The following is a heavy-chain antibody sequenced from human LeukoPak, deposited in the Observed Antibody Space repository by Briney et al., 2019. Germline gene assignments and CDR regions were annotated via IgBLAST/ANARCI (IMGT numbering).Heavy chain of an antibody. V-gene: IGHV4-39*01. D-gene: IGHD4-17*01. CDR1: GGSISSSSYY. Sequence: SETLSLTCTVSGGSISSSSYYWGWIRQPPGKGLEWIGSIYYSGSTYYNPSLKSRVTISVDTSKNQFSLKLSSVTAADTAVYYCARLTTVTTLDYWGQGTLVTVSS. J-gene: IGHJ4*02. CDR3: ARLTTVTTLDY. CDR2: IYYSGST.